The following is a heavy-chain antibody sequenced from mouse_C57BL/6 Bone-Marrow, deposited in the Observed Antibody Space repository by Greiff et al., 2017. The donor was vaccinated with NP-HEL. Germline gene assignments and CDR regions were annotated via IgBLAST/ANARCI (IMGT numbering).Heavy chain of an antibody. Sequence: QVQLQQPGAELVKPGASVKLSCKASGYTFTSYWMHWVKQRPGQGLEWIGMIHPNSGSTNYNEKFKSKATLTVDKSSSTAYMQLSSLTSEDSAVYYCARVVYYYEDYFDDWGQGTTLTVSS. CDR2: IHPNSGST. D-gene: IGHD1-1*01. CDR1: GYTFTSYW. CDR3: ARVVYYYEDYFDD. V-gene: IGHV1-64*01. J-gene: IGHJ2*01.